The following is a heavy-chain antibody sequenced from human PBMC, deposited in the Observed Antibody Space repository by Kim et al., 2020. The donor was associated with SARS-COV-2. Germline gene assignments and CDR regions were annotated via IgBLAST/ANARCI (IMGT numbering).Heavy chain of an antibody. V-gene: IGHV3-30*03. CDR1: GFTFRNFG. CDR3: SRARGVWPNWFDP. J-gene: IGHJ5*02. Sequence: GGSLRLSCAASGFTFRNFGIHWVRQAPGKGLAWVAVLSYDGTNRYYADSVRGRFTISRDNSINTQYLQMNNLGPEDTAVYYCSRARGVWPNWFDPWGQG. CDR2: LSYDGTNR. D-gene: IGHD2-8*01.